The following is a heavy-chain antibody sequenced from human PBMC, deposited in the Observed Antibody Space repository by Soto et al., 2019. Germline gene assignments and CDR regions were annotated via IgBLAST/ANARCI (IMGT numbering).Heavy chain of an antibody. CDR2: ISSNGGST. CDR1: GFTFSDFA. CDR3: ASLIWGDYGSGSYTKVGAFDI. V-gene: IGHV3-64*01. Sequence: GGSLRLSCAASGFTFSDFAMSWVRQAPGKGLEYVSAISSNGGSTYYANSVKGRFTISRDNSKNTLYLQMGSLRAEDMAVYYCASLIWGDYGSGSYTKVGAFDIWGQGTMVTVSS. D-gene: IGHD3-10*01. J-gene: IGHJ3*02.